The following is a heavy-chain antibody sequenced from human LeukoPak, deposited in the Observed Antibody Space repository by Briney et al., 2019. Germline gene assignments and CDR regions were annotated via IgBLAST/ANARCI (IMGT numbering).Heavy chain of an antibody. V-gene: IGHV5-51*01. D-gene: IGHD3-22*01. CDR2: IYPGDSDT. Sequence: GESLKISCKGSGYSFTSYWIGWVRQMPGKGLEWMGIIYPGDSDTRYSPSFQGQVTISADKPISTAYLQWSSLKASDTAMYYCARRYYYDSSGYLTDAFDIWGQGTMVTVSS. J-gene: IGHJ3*02. CDR1: GYSFTSYW. CDR3: ARRYYYDSSGYLTDAFDI.